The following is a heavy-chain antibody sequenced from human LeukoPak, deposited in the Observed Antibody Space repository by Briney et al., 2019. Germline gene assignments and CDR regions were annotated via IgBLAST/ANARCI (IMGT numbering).Heavy chain of an antibody. D-gene: IGHD3-9*01. CDR3: ARVAVYYDILTGYYSD. CDR1: GFTFSSYW. V-gene: IGHV3-74*01. CDR2: INSDGSST. Sequence: PGGSLRLSCAASGFTFSSYWMHWVRQAPGKGLVWVSRINSDGSSTSYADSVKGRFTISRDNAKNTLYLQMNSLRAEDTAIYHCARVAVYYDILTGYYSDWGQGTLVTVSS. J-gene: IGHJ4*02.